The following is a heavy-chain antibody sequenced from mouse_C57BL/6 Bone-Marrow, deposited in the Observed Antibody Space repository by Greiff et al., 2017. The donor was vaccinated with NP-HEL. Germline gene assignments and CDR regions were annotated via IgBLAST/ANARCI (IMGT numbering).Heavy chain of an antibody. J-gene: IGHJ4*01. CDR3: ARHYYGSFYYAMDY. CDR1: GFTFSDYY. V-gene: IGHV5-12*01. Sequence: EVMLVESGGGLVQPGGSLKLSCAASGFTFSDYYMYWVRQTPEKRLEWVAYISNGGGSTYYPDTVKGRFTISRDNAKNTLYLQMSRLKSEDTAMYYCARHYYGSFYYAMDYWGQGTSVTVSS. CDR2: ISNGGGST. D-gene: IGHD1-1*01.